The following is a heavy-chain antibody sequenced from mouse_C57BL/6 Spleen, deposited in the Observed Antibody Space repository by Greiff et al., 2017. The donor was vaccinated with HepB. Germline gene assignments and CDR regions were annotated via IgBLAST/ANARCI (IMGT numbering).Heavy chain of an antibody. CDR2: INPSSGYT. CDR3: ASYGKTSGTNYYAMDY. CDR1: GYTFTSYW. V-gene: IGHV1-7*01. D-gene: IGHD4-1*01. J-gene: IGHJ4*01. Sequence: VQLQQPGAELVKPGASVKLSCKASGYTFTSYWMHWVKQRPGQGLEWIGYINPSSGYTKYNQKFKDKATLTADKSSSTAYMQLSSLTYEDSAVYYCASYGKTSGTNYYAMDYWGQGTSVTVSS.